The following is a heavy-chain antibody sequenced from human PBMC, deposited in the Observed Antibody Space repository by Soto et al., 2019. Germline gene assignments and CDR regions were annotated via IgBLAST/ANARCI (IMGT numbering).Heavy chain of an antibody. CDR3: ARGRRAYGAFDI. D-gene: IGHD3-10*01. V-gene: IGHV4-59*01. CDR1: GGSISSYY. Sequence: SETLSLTCTVSGGSISSYYWSWIRQPPGKGLEWIGYIYYSGSTNYNPSLKSRVTISVDTSKNQFSLKLSSVTAADTAVYYCARGRRAYGAFDIWGQGTMVTVSS. CDR2: IYYSGST. J-gene: IGHJ3*02.